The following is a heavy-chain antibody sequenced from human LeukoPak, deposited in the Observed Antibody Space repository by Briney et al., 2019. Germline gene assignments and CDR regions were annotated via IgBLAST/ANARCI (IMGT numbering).Heavy chain of an antibody. Sequence: ASVKVSCKASGYTFTSYDINWVRQATGQGLEWMGWMNPNSGNTGYAQRFQGRVTMTRNTSISTAYMELSSLRSEDTAVYYCARGLRTVRGVVIEWIDYWGQGSLATVSS. CDR1: GYTFTSYD. D-gene: IGHD3-10*01. J-gene: IGHJ4*02. V-gene: IGHV1-8*01. CDR2: MNPNSGNT. CDR3: ARGLRTVRGVVIEWIDY.